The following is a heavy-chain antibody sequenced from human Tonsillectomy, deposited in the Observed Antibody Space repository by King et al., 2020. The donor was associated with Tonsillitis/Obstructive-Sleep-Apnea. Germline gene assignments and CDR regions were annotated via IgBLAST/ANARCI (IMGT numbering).Heavy chain of an antibody. Sequence: QLVQSGAEVKKPGESLKISCEGSGYSFTTYCIAWVRQMPGKGLEWMGIIYPGDSGTRYSPSFQGQVTISADKAFSTAYLQWGSLKASDTAMYYCARSEEQGLGSNDGFYCRGQREMVTVSS. J-gene: IGHJ3*01. CDR3: ARSEEQGLGSNDGFYC. D-gene: IGHD6-19*01. CDR2: IYPGDSGT. V-gene: IGHV5-51*01. CDR1: GYSFTTYC.